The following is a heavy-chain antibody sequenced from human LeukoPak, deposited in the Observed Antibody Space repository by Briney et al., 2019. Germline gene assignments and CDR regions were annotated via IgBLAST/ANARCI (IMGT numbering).Heavy chain of an antibody. CDR1: GGSISSSSYY. CDR2: IYYSGST. D-gene: IGHD5-18*01. J-gene: IGHJ4*02. V-gene: IGHV4-39*01. CDR3: ARQTDTAMVPFDY. Sequence: SETLSLTCTVSGGSISSSSYYWGWMRQPPGKGREWIGSIYYSGSTYYNPSLKSRITISVDTSKNQFSLKLSSVTAADTAVYYCARQTDTAMVPFDYWGQGTLVTVSS.